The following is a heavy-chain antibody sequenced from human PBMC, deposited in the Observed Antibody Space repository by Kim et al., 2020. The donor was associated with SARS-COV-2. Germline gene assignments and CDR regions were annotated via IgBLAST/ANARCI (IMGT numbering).Heavy chain of an antibody. CDR1: GYTFTGYY. Sequence: ASVKVSCKASGYTFTGYYMHWVRQAPGQGLEWMGWINPNSGGTNYAQKFQGRVTMTRDTSISTAYMELSRLRSDDTAVYYCARDSGRGYDDGAFDIWGQGTMVTVSS. D-gene: IGHD3-10*01. V-gene: IGHV1-2*02. J-gene: IGHJ3*02. CDR2: INPNSGGT. CDR3: ARDSGRGYDDGAFDI.